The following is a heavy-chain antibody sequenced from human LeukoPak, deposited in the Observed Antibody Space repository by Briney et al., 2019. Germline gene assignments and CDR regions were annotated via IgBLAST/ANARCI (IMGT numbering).Heavy chain of an antibody. V-gene: IGHV3-7*02. J-gene: IGHJ4*02. CDR3: ARGEWELPDY. CDR2: IKDEDGSDR. D-gene: IGHD1-26*01. Sequence: GSLRLSCAASGFTFSSYYMSWVRQAPGKGLEWVASIKDEDGSDRYYADSVKGRFTISRDNAKKLVFLQMNSLGAEDTAVYYCARGEWELPDYWGQGTLVTVSS. CDR1: GFTFSSYY.